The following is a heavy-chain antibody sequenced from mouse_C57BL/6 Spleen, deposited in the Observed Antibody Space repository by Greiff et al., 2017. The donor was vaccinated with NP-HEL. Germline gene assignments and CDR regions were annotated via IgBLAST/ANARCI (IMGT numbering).Heavy chain of an antibody. V-gene: IGHV5-4*01. CDR2: ISDGGSYT. CDR3: AREGDYSNYFDY. D-gene: IGHD2-5*01. CDR1: GFTFSSYA. Sequence: EVMLVESGGGLVKPGGSLKLSCAASGFTFSSYAMSWVRQTPEKRLEWVATISDGGSYTYYPDNVKGRFTISRDNAKNNLYLQMSHLKSEDTAMYYCAREGDYSNYFDYWGQGTTLTVSS. J-gene: IGHJ2*01.